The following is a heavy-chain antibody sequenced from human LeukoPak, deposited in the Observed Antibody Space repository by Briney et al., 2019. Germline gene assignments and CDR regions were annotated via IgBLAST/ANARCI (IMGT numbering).Heavy chain of an antibody. J-gene: IGHJ5*02. V-gene: IGHV1-46*03. Sequence: ASVKVSCKASGYTFTSYGISWVRQAPGQGLEWMGIINPSGGSTSYAQKFQGRVTMTRDTSTSTVYMELSSLRSEDTAVYYCAREDIVVVPALGGFDPWGQGTLVTVSS. D-gene: IGHD2-2*01. CDR3: AREDIVVVPALGGFDP. CDR2: INPSGGST. CDR1: GYTFTSYG.